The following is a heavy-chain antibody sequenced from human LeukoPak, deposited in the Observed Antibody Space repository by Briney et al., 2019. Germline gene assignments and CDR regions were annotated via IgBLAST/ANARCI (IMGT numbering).Heavy chain of an antibody. J-gene: IGHJ6*02. V-gene: IGHV3-30-3*01. CDR1: GFTFSSYA. CDR2: ISYDGSNK. CDR3: AKDLGDTASGMDV. D-gene: IGHD5-18*01. Sequence: GGSLRLSCAASGFTFSSYAMHWDRQAPGKGLEWVAVISYDGSNKYYADSVKGRFTISRDNSKNTLYLQMNSLRAEDTAVYYCAKDLGDTASGMDVWGQGTTVTVSS.